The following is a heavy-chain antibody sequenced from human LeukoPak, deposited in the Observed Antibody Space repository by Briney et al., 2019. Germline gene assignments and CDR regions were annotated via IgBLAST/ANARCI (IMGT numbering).Heavy chain of an antibody. CDR3: ARVTLDCSSTSCTDY. CDR1: GYAFTSYG. D-gene: IGHD2-2*01. J-gene: IGHJ4*02. Sequence: ASVKVSCKASGYAFTSYGISWVRQAPGQGLEWMGWISAYNGNTNYAQKFQGRVTMTRDTSISTAYMELSRLRSDDTAVYYCARVTLDCSSTSCTDYWGQGTLVTVSS. V-gene: IGHV1-18*01. CDR2: ISAYNGNT.